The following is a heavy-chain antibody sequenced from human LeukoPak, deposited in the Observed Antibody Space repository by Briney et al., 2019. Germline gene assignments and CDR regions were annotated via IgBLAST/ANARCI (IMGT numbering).Heavy chain of an antibody. J-gene: IGHJ6*02. CDR3: ARRGDRIAVAGNHYGMDV. Sequence: GESLKISCKGSGYSFTGYWIGWVRQMPGKGLGWMGIIYPGDSDTRYSPSFQGQVTISADKSISTAYLQWSSLKASDTAMYYCARRGDRIAVAGNHYGMDVWGQGTTVTVSS. D-gene: IGHD6-19*01. CDR2: IYPGDSDT. CDR1: GYSFTGYW. V-gene: IGHV5-51*01.